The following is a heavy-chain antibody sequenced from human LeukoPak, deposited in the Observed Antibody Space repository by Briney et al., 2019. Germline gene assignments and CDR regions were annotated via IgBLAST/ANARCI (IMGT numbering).Heavy chain of an antibody. Sequence: ASVKVSCKASGYTFIDYYIHWVRQAPGQGLEWMGWINPKSGDTNYAQKFQGWVTLTRDTSSSTAYMELSRLTSDDTAVYYCAREASGRAGDNRYGYWGQGTLVTVSS. D-gene: IGHD5-24*01. CDR1: GYTFIDYY. J-gene: IGHJ4*01. CDR3: AREASGRAGDNRYGY. CDR2: INPKSGDT. V-gene: IGHV1-2*04.